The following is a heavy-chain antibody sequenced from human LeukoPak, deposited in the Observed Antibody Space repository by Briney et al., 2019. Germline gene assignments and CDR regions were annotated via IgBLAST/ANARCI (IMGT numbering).Heavy chain of an antibody. V-gene: IGHV3-74*01. CDR3: AREDYSGYDFYDY. J-gene: IGHJ4*02. CDR2: INSDGSTT. CDR1: GFTFSSYW. Sequence: QPGGSLRLSCAASGFTFSSYWMHWVRQAPGKGLVWVSRINSDGSTTSYADSVMGRFTISRDNAKNTLYLQMNSLRAEDTAVYYCAREDYSGYDFYDYWGQGSLVTVSS. D-gene: IGHD5-12*01.